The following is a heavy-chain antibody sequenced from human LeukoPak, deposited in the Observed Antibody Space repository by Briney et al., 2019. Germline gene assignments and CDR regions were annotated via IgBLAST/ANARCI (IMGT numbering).Heavy chain of an antibody. CDR1: GGSISNYY. V-gene: IGHV4-59*08. J-gene: IGHJ4*02. CDR3: ARLNVLTGSPLHHVDH. D-gene: IGHD3-10*02. CDR2: INYSGNT. Sequence: SETLSLTCTDSGGSISNYYWSWIRQPPGKGLEWIAYINYSGNTNYNPSLKSRVTISLDTSKNRFSLRLTSVTAADTAVYYCARLNVLTGSPLHHVDHWGQGTLVTVSS.